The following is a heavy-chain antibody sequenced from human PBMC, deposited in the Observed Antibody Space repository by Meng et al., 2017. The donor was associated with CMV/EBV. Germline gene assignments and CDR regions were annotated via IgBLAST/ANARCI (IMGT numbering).Heavy chain of an antibody. CDR1: GGYFSGYY. J-gene: IGHJ4*02. Sequence: QVDLQPGGHGLFYISATLTMSCADDGGYFSGYYWSWIRQPPGKGLEWIGEINHSGSTTYNPFLKSRVTISVDTSKNQFSLKLSSVTAADTAVYYCARPKGGSLLRAPFDYWGQGTLVTVSS. CDR3: ARPKGGSLLRAPFDY. V-gene: IGHV4-34*02. D-gene: IGHD2-15*01. CDR2: INHSGST.